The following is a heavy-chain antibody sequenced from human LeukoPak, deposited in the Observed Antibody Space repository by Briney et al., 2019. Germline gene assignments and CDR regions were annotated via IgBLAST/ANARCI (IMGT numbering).Heavy chain of an antibody. CDR2: INHSGST. CDR3: ARGPKMATTRYYYYYGMDV. Sequence: SETLSLTCTVSGGSINYYYWMWIRQPPGKGLEWIGEINHSGSTNYNPSLKSRVTISVDTSKNQFSLKLSSVTAADTAVYYCARGPKMATTRYYYYYGMDVWGQGTTVTVSS. V-gene: IGHV4-34*01. D-gene: IGHD5-24*01. J-gene: IGHJ6*02. CDR1: GGSINYYY.